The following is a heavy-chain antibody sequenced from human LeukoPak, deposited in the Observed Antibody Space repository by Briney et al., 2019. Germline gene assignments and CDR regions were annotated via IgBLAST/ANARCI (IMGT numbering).Heavy chain of an antibody. CDR1: GGSISSSSYY. Sequence: NSSETLSLTCTVSGGSISSSSYYWGWIRQPPGKGLEWIGSIYYSGSTNYNPSLKSRVTISVDTSKNQFSLKLSSVTAADTAVYYCASLYGSGSYYPYYYYYMDVWGKGTTVTVSS. CDR2: IYYSGST. D-gene: IGHD3-10*01. V-gene: IGHV4-39*07. CDR3: ASLYGSGSYYPYYYYYMDV. J-gene: IGHJ6*03.